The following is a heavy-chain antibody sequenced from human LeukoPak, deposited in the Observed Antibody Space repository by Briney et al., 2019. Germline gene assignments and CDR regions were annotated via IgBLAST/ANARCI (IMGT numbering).Heavy chain of an antibody. CDR2: ISSLSGTI. V-gene: IGHV3-48*04. CDR1: GFTFSSYS. CDR3: ARVRVGYYDSSGYPDY. Sequence: PGGSLRLSCVASGFTFSSYSMNWVRQAPGEGLEWVSYISSLSGTIYYADSVKGRFTISRDNAKNSLYLQMNSLRAEDTAVYYCARVRVGYYDSSGYPDYWGQGTLVTVSS. J-gene: IGHJ4*02. D-gene: IGHD3-22*01.